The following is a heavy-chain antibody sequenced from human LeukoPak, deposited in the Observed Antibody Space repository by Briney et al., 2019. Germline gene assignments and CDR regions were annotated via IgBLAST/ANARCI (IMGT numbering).Heavy chain of an antibody. V-gene: IGHV4-30-2*01. D-gene: IGHD3-3*01. Sequence: SETLSLTCTVSGGSISSGGYYWSWIRQPPGKGLEWIGYIYHSGSTYCNPSLKSRVTISVDRSKNQFSLKLSSVTAADTAVYYCARARPISRDAFDIWGQGTMVTVSS. CDR3: ARARPISRDAFDI. CDR2: IYHSGST. CDR1: GGSISSGGYY. J-gene: IGHJ3*02.